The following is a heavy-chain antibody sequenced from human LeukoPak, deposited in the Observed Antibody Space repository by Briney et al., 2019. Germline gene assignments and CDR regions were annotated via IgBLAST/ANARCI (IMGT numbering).Heavy chain of an antibody. V-gene: IGHV4-39*07. CDR3: ATEPLEYGRGGYFDY. CDR1: GGSISSNSYY. J-gene: IGHJ4*02. Sequence: SETLSLTCAVSGGSISSNSYYWGWTRQPPGKGLEWIGTIYYTGSTYYNPSLKSRVTISVDTSKNQFSLKLTSVIAADTAVYYCATEPLEYGRGGYFDYWGQGSLVTVSS. D-gene: IGHD2-15*01. CDR2: IYYTGST.